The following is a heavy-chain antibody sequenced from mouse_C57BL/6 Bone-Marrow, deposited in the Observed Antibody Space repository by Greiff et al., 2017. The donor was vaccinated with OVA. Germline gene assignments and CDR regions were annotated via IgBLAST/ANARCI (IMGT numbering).Heavy chain of an antibody. CDR2: ISDGGSYT. D-gene: IGHD1-1*01. J-gene: IGHJ4*01. CDR1: GFTFSSYA. Sequence: EVQLQQSGGGLVKPGGSLKLSCAASGFTFSSYAMSWVRQTPEKRLEWVATISDGGSYTYYPDNVKGRFTISRDNAKNNLYLQMSHLKSEDTAMYYCARDIPFYYGSSYAMDYWGQGTSVTVSS. V-gene: IGHV5-4*01. CDR3: ARDIPFYYGSSYAMDY.